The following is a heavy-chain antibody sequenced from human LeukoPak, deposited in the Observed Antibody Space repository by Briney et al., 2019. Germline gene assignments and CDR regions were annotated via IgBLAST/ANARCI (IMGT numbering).Heavy chain of an antibody. Sequence: PSETLSLTCAVYGGFFSGYYWSWIRQPPGQGLEWIGEINHSGSTNYNPSLKSRVTISVDTSKNQFSLKLSSVTAADTAVYYCARGRHYGSGSYSPYYYYGMDVWGQGTTVTVSS. V-gene: IGHV4-34*01. D-gene: IGHD3-10*01. J-gene: IGHJ6*02. CDR2: INHSGST. CDR3: ARGRHYGSGSYSPYYYYGMDV. CDR1: GGFFSGYY.